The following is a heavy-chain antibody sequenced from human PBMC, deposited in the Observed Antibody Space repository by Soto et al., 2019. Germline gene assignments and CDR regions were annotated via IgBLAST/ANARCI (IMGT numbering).Heavy chain of an antibody. D-gene: IGHD2-21*01. J-gene: IGHJ5*02. CDR3: ARSAIPRGGWFRP. V-gene: IGHV4-4*07. CDR1: DDSLSTYY. CDR2: IYASGST. Sequence: QVHLQEPGPRLVRPSETLSLTRNVSDDSLSTYYWSWIRQPAGKGLEWIGRIYASGSTNYNPSLKGRVSMSVDTSKKQFSLKMISVTAADTAMYYCARSAIPRGGWFRPWGQGVLVTVSS.